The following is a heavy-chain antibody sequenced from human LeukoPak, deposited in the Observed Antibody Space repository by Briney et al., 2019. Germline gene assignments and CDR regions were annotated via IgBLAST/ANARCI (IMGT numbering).Heavy chain of an antibody. Sequence: SVKVSCKASGDTFSSYAISWVRQAPGQGLEWMGRIIPIFGIANYAQKFQGRVAITADKSTSTAYMELSSLRSEDTAVYYCARGGSDAEYFQHWGQGTLVTVSS. CDR2: IIPIFGIA. V-gene: IGHV1-69*04. CDR3: ARGGSDAEYFQH. J-gene: IGHJ1*01. D-gene: IGHD2-15*01. CDR1: GDTFSSYA.